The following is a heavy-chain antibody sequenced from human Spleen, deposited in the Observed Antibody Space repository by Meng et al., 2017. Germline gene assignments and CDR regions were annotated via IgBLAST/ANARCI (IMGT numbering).Heavy chain of an antibody. Sequence: GESLKISCAASGFTFSTYGIHWVRQAPGKGLEWVALIWYDGSNKYYADSVKGRFTISRDNSKNTLYLQMNNLRAEDTAVYYCARRLGYCTDGVCYTYFDYWGQGTLVTVSS. CDR3: ARRLGYCTDGVCYTYFDY. CDR1: GFTFSTYG. J-gene: IGHJ4*02. D-gene: IGHD2-8*01. CDR2: IWYDGSNK. V-gene: IGHV3-33*01.